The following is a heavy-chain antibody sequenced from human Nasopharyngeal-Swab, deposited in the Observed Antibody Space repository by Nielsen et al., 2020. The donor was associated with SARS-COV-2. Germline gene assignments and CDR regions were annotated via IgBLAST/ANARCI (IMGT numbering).Heavy chain of an antibody. CDR3: ASSKSGNYLRY. CDR1: GFTFSSYW. D-gene: IGHD1-26*01. Sequence: GESLKISCAASGFTFSSYWMHWVRQAPGKGLVWVSRINSDGSSTSYADSVKGRFTISRDNAKNTLYLQMNSLRAEDTAVYYCASSKSGNYLRYWGQGTLVTVSS. J-gene: IGHJ4*02. CDR2: INSDGSST. V-gene: IGHV3-74*01.